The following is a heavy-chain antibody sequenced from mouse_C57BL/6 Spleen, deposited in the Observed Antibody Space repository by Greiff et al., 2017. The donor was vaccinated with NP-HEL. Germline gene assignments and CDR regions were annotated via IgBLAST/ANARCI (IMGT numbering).Heavy chain of an antibody. J-gene: IGHJ1*03. CDR1: GYTFTSYW. Sequence: VQLQQPGAELVRPGSSVKLSCKASGYTFTSYWMDWVKQRPGQGLEWIGNIYPSDSETHYNQKFKDKATLTVDKSSSTAYMQLSSLTSEDSAVYYCASRDTTVVDWYFDVWGTGTTVTVSS. CDR2: IYPSDSET. V-gene: IGHV1-61*01. CDR3: ASRDTTVVDWYFDV. D-gene: IGHD1-1*01.